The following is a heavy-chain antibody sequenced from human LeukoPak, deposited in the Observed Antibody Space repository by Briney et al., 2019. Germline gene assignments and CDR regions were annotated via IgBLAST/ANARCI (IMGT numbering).Heavy chain of an antibody. CDR2: IYYSGST. J-gene: IGHJ4*02. V-gene: IGHV4-39*07. CDR3: ARYYDSWSGHPRRNYFDY. CDR1: GGSISSSSYY. Sequence: SETLSLTCTVSGGSISSSSYYWGWVRQPPGKGLEWIGSIYYSGSTYYNPSLKSRVTISVDTSKNQFSLKLSSVTAADTAVYYCARYYDSWSGHPRRNYFDYWGQGTLVTVSS. D-gene: IGHD3-3*01.